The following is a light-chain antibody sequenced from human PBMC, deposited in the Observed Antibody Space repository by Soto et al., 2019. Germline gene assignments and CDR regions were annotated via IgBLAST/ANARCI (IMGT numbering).Light chain of an antibody. CDR3: QVWDSSSDHYV. J-gene: IGLJ1*01. Sequence: SYELTQPPSVSVAPGQTARITCGGNNIGSKSVHWYQQKPGQAPVLVVYDGSDRPSGTPERFSGSNSGNTATLTISRVEAGDEADYYCQVWDSSSDHYVFGTGTKVTVL. CDR2: DGS. V-gene: IGLV3-21*02. CDR1: NIGSKS.